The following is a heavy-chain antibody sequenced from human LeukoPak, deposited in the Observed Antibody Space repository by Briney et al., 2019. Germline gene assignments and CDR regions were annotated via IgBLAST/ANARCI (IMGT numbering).Heavy chain of an antibody. CDR2: IYHSGST. Sequence: PSETLSLTCTVSGYPISGGYYWGWIRQPPGTGLEWIGNIYHSGSTHYNASLKSRVTISVDTSKNQFSLKLSSVTAADTAVYYCVRIGGGSGPDRRTAHYWGQGTLVTVSS. CDR1: GYPISGGYY. J-gene: IGHJ4*02. V-gene: IGHV4-38-2*02. D-gene: IGHD6-19*01. CDR3: VRIGGGSGPDRRTAHY.